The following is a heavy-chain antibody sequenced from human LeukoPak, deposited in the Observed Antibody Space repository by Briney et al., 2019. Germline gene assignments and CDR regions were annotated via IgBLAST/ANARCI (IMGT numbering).Heavy chain of an antibody. D-gene: IGHD3-16*01. J-gene: IGHJ4*02. Sequence: SETLSLTCPVYGGSISSGRYYWSWIRQPAGKGLEWIGRIFTSGSTNKNPSPKSRVTMSVATSKNQFSLKLSSVAAADTAVYYWGRDSWGTIDYWGRGTVVAVSS. CDR2: IFTSGST. V-gene: IGHV4-61*02. CDR1: GGSISSGRYY. CDR3: GRDSWGTIDY.